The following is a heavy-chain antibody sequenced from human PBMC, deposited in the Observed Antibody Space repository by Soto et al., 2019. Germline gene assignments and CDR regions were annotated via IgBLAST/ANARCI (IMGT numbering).Heavy chain of an antibody. D-gene: IGHD1-1*01. CDR1: GFTFSSSG. CDR2: ISYDGNDK. V-gene: IGHV3-33*03. CDR3: AKDNPTIAY. J-gene: IGHJ4*02. Sequence: GGSLRLSFAASGFTFSSSGMHWVRQAPGKGPEWVAIISYDGNDKYYADSVEGRFTISRDNSKNSLFLQMSSLRPDDTALYYCAKDNPTIAYWGQGTLVTVSS.